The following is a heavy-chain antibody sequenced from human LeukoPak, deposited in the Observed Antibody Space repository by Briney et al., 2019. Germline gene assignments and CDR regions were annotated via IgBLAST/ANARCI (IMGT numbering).Heavy chain of an antibody. J-gene: IGHJ4*02. CDR2: TRYRGNT. D-gene: IGHD4-23*01. CDR3: ARLRDGRWLLDS. CDR1: AGSLNINFYS. Sequence: KPSETLSLTCTVSAGSLNINFYSWGSIRHPPGNELEWIVSTRYRGNTFYNPSLKSRITISVDTSKNQFSLNLNSVTAADTSVYYCARLRDGRWLLDSWGRGTLVSVSS. V-gene: IGHV4-39*01.